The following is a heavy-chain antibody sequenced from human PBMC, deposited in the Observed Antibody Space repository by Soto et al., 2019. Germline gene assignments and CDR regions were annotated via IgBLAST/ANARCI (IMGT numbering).Heavy chain of an antibody. D-gene: IGHD6-19*01. Sequence: GGSLRLSCAASGFTFSSSAMSWVRQAPGKGLEWVSAISGSGSRTYYADSVKGRFTISRDNSKNTLYLQMNSLRAEDTAVYYCAKEREGTAVAGTFDDWGQGRLVTVSS. CDR1: GFTFSSSA. CDR3: AKEREGTAVAGTFDD. CDR2: ISGSGSRT. J-gene: IGHJ4*02. V-gene: IGHV3-23*01.